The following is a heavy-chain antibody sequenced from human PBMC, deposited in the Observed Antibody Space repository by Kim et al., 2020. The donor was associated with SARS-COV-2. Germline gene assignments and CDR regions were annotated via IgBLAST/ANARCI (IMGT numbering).Heavy chain of an antibody. J-gene: IGHJ6*02. CDR3: ARDRRSGMDV. Sequence: TYYADSVKGRFTISRDNSKNTVYLQMNSLRAEDTAVYYCARDRRSGMDVWGQGTTVTVTS. CDR2: T. V-gene: IGHV3-53*01.